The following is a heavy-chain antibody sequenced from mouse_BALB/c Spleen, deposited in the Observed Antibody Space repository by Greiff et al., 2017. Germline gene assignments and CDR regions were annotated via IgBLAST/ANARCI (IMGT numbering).Heavy chain of an antibody. J-gene: IGHJ3*01. Sequence: QVHVKQSGAELVRPGTSVKVSCKASGYAFTNYLIEWVKQRPGQGLEWIGVINPGSGGTNYNEKFKGKATLTADKSSSTAYMQLSSLTSDDSAVYFCARSEYGNYVFAYWGQGTLVTVSA. V-gene: IGHV1-54*01. CDR2: INPGSGGT. D-gene: IGHD2-10*02. CDR1: GYAFTNYL. CDR3: ARSEYGNYVFAY.